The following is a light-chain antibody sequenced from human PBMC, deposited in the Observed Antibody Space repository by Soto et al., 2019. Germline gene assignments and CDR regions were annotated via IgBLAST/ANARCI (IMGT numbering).Light chain of an antibody. Sequence: QSALTQPRSVSGSPGQSVTISCTGTSSDVGGYNYVSWYQQHPGKAPKLMIYEVSNRPSGVSNRFSGSKSGNTASLTISGLQAEDEADYYCSSHTSSTTGVFGGGTKLTVL. V-gene: IGLV2-14*01. CDR1: SSDVGGYNY. CDR2: EVS. CDR3: SSHTSSTTGV. J-gene: IGLJ3*02.